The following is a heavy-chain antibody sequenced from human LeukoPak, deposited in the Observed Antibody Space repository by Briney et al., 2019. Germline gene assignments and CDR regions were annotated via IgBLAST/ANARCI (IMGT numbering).Heavy chain of an antibody. CDR2: IKYTGNT. CDR1: LRCVLDARSY. D-gene: IGHD3-9*01. Sequence: SETLPLTFSVPLRCVLDARSYSAWIRQPPGKGLEFIGSIKYTGNTYYNPSLKSRVTISIDTSKNQFSLMMSSVTAADTAVFYCTDRTEYTTGCYDMDYWGQGTLVTVSS. J-gene: IGHJ4*02. V-gene: IGHV4-39*01. CDR3: TDRTEYTTGCYDMDY.